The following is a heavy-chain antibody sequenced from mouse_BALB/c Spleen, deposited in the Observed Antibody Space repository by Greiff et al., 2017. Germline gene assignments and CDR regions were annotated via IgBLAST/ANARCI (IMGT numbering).Heavy chain of an antibody. V-gene: IGHV14-3*02. CDR2: IDPANGNT. CDR3: ARSGYGNPWFAY. J-gene: IGHJ3*01. D-gene: IGHD2-10*02. CDR1: GFNIKDTY. Sequence: EVKLVESGAELVKPGASVKLSCTASGFNIKDTYMHWVKQRPEQGLEWIGRIDPANGNTKYDPKFQGKATITADTSSNTAYLQLSSLTSEDTAVYYCARSGYGNPWFAYWGQGTLVTVSA.